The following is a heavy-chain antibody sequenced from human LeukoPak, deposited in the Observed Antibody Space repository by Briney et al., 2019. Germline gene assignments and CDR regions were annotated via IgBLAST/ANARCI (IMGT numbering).Heavy chain of an antibody. D-gene: IGHD6-25*01. Sequence: ASVKVSCKASGYTFTTYGISWVRQAPGHPLEWLGMINPSGGNTGYAQKFQARVTMTRDTSTSTVYMELSSLRSEDTIVYYCARGLVAAAALDYWGQGTLVTVSS. CDR1: GYTFTTYG. V-gene: IGHV1-46*01. J-gene: IGHJ4*02. CDR2: INPSGGNT. CDR3: ARGLVAAAALDY.